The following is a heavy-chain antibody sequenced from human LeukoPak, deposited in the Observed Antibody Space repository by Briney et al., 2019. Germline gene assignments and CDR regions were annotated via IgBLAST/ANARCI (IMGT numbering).Heavy chain of an antibody. CDR2: IYYSGST. J-gene: IGHJ4*02. V-gene: IGHV4-31*03. CDR3: ARASGYPSLLIDY. Sequence: PSQTLSLTCTVSGGSISSGGYYWSWICQHPGKGLEWIGYIYYSGSTYYNPSLKSRVTISVDTSKNQFSLKLSSVTAADTAVYYCARASGYPSLLIDYWGQGTLVTVSS. CDR1: GGSISSGGYY. D-gene: IGHD3-22*01.